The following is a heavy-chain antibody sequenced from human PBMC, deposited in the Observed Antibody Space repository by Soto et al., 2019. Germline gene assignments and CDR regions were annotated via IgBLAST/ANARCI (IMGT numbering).Heavy chain of an antibody. CDR3: GGKIGSGPGCFLSWSAP. D-gene: IGHD2-2*01. J-gene: IGHJ5*02. V-gene: IGHV1-69*13. CDR2: IIPIFGTA. CDR1: GGTFSSYA. Sequence: ASVKVSCKASGGTFSSYAISWVRQAPGQGLEWMGGIIPIFGTANYAQKFQGRVTITADESTSTAYMELSSLRSEDTAVYYCGGKIGSGPGCFLSWSAPGGRGTLAPLPS.